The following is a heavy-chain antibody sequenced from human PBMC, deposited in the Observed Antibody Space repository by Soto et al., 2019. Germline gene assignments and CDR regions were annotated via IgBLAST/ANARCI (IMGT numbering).Heavy chain of an antibody. V-gene: IGHV3-30-3*01. D-gene: IGHD5-18*01. CDR1: GFTFSSYA. CDR3: ARGGIDTAMVPPFDY. CDR2: ISYDGSNK. J-gene: IGHJ4*02. Sequence: GGSLRLSCAASGFTFSSYAMHWVRQAPGKGLEWVAVISYDGSNKYYADSVKGRFTISRDNSKNTLYLQMNSLRAEDTAVYYCARGGIDTAMVPPFDYWGQGTLVTVSS.